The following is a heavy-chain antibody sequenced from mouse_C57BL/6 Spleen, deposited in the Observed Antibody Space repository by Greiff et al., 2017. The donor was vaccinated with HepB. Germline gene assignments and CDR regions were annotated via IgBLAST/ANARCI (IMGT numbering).Heavy chain of an antibody. J-gene: IGHJ3*01. CDR1: GFSLSTFGMG. D-gene: IGHD1-1*01. Sequence: QVTLKECGPGILQPSQTLSLTCSFSGFSLSTFGMGVGWIRQPSGKGLEWLAHIWWDDDKYYNPALKSRLSISKDTSKNPVFLKIANVDTADTATYYCARTDYGSRILFAYWGQGTLVTVSA. CDR3: ARTDYGSRILFAY. V-gene: IGHV8-8*01. CDR2: IWWDDDK.